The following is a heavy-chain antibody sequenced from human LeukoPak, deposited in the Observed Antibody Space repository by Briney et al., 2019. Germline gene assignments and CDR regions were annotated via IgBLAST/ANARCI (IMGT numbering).Heavy chain of an antibody. Sequence: ASVKVSCKASGYTLTSYGISWVRQAPGQGLEWMGWISAYNGNTNYAQKLQGRVTMTTDTSTSTAYMELRSLRSDDTAVYYCARDGGGTYYDFWTGYYSYYFDYWGQGTLVTVSS. CDR2: ISAYNGNT. J-gene: IGHJ4*02. CDR3: ARDGGGTYYDFWTGYYSYYFDY. V-gene: IGHV1-18*01. D-gene: IGHD3-3*01. CDR1: GYTLTSYG.